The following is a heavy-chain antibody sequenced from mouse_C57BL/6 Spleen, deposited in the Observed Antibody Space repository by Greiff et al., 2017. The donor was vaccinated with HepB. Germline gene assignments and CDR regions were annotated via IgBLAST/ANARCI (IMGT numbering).Heavy chain of an antibody. J-gene: IGHJ1*03. CDR2: IRNKANNYAT. V-gene: IGHV6-6*01. Sequence: EVKVEESGGGLVQPGGSMKLSCAASGFTFSDAWMDWVRQSPEKGLEWVAEIRNKANNYATYYAESVKGRFTISRDDSKSSVYLQMNSLRAEDTGIYYCTRQYYGSSSYWYFDVWGTGTTVTVSS. CDR3: TRQYYGSSSYWYFDV. CDR1: GFTFSDAW. D-gene: IGHD1-1*01.